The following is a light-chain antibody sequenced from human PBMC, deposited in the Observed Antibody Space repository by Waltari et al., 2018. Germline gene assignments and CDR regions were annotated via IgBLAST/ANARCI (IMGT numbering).Light chain of an antibody. CDR2: EVT. Sequence: QSALTQPASVSGSPGQSITISCPGTSRDIGTYNYVSWYQQLPGKAPKMMIYEVTKRPSGVSFRFSGSKSGNTASLTISGLRAEDEADYYCSSHANTYNFAHVVFGGGTKLTVL. J-gene: IGLJ2*01. V-gene: IGLV2-23*02. CDR3: SSHANTYNFAHVV. CDR1: SRDIGTYNY.